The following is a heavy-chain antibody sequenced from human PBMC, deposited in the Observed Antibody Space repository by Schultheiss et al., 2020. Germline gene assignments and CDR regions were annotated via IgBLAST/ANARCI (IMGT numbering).Heavy chain of an antibody. Sequence: SETLSLTCTVSGGSISSYYWSWIRQSPGKGLEWIGSIYYSGSTYYNPSLKSRVTISVDTSKNQFSLKLSSVTAADTAVYYCARVRVVGNNWFDPRGQGTLVTVSS. CDR1: GGSISSYY. CDR3: ARVRVVGNNWFDP. J-gene: IGHJ5*02. V-gene: IGHV4-39*07. D-gene: IGHD3-22*01. CDR2: IYYSGST.